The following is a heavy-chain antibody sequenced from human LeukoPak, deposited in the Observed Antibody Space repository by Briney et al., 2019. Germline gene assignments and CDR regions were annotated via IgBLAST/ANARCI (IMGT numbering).Heavy chain of an antibody. CDR1: GGSISTSSYY. CDR3: ARGGYCGGDCYFYY. D-gene: IGHD2-21*02. Sequence: SETLSLTCNVSGGSISTSSYYWGWIRQSPVKGLEWIGNLDFSGRTNYNPSLKSRITLSIDTSQTQFSLRLTSVTAADTAVYYCARGGYCGGDCYFYYWGQGTLVTVSS. CDR2: LDFSGRT. J-gene: IGHJ4*02. V-gene: IGHV4-39*01.